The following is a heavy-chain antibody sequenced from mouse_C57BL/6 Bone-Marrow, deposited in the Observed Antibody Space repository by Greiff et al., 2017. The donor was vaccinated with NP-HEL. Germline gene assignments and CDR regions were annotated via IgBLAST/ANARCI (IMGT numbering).Heavy chain of an antibody. J-gene: IGHJ2*01. V-gene: IGHV14-4*01. D-gene: IGHD1-1*01. Sequence: EVQLQQSGAELVRPGASVKLSCTASGLNIKDDYMHWVKQRPEQGLEWIGWIDPENGDTEYASKFQGKATITADTSSNTAYLQLSSLTSEDTAVYYCTTSDYYGLDYWGQGTTLTVSS. CDR1: GLNIKDDY. CDR2: IDPENGDT. CDR3: TTSDYYGLDY.